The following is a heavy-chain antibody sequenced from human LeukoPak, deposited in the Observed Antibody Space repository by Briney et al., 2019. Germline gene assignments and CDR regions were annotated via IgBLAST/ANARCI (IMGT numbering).Heavy chain of an antibody. CDR2: IAAIGGLT. CDR3: AKKRRGPASGPWYFDS. J-gene: IGHJ4*02. D-gene: IGHD2-15*01. V-gene: IGHV3-23*01. Sequence: GGSERLSCVVSGLIFSITTTGWARLARGGGRGWVASIAAIGGLTYYADSVRGRFTISRDNSKNTVYLQLNSLRVGDTAIYYCAKKRRGPASGPWYFDSWGQGTLVTVSS. CDR1: GLIFSITT.